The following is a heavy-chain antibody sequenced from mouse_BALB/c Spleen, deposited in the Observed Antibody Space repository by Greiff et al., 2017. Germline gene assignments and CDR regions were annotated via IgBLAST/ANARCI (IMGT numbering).Heavy chain of an antibody. CDR1: GFTFSDYY. V-gene: IGHV5-4*02. D-gene: IGHD2-3*01. CDR2: ISDGGSYT. Sequence: EVQGVESGGGLVKPGGSLKLSCAASGFTFSDYYMYWVRQTPEKRLEWVATISDGGSYTYYPDSVKGRFTISRDNTKNNLYLQMSSLKSEDTAMYYCARDGDGYFAWFAYWGQGTLVTVSA. J-gene: IGHJ3*01. CDR3: ARDGDGYFAWFAY.